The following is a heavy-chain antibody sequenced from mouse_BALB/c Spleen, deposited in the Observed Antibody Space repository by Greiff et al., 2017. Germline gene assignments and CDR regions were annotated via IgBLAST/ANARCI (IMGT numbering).Heavy chain of an antibody. J-gene: IGHJ3*01. D-gene: IGHD2-3*01. Sequence: EVKLVESGGGLVKPGGSLKLSCAASGFAFSSYDMSWVRQTPEKRLEWVAYISSGGGSTYYPDTVKGRFTISRDNAKNTLYLQMSSLKSEDTAMYYCARDGYNAYWGQGTLVTVSA. V-gene: IGHV5-12-1*01. CDR1: GFAFSSYD. CDR2: ISSGGGST. CDR3: ARDGYNAY.